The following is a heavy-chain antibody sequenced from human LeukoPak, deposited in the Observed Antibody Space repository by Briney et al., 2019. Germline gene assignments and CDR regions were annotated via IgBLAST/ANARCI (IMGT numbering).Heavy chain of an antibody. Sequence: KPSETLSLTCAVYGGSLSGYYGSWIRQPPGKGLEWIGEINHSGSTNYNPSLKSRVTISVDTSENQFSLKLSSVTAADTAVYYCASGYSSGWQIDYWGQGTLVTVSS. V-gene: IGHV4-34*01. CDR3: ASGYSSGWQIDY. CDR2: INHSGST. J-gene: IGHJ4*02. D-gene: IGHD6-19*01. CDR1: GGSLSGYY.